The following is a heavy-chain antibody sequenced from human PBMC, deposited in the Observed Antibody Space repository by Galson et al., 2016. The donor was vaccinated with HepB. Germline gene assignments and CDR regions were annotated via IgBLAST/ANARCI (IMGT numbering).Heavy chain of an antibody. CDR2: ISDYGTNI. J-gene: IGHJ5*02. Sequence: SLRLSCAMSGLTFSKYAMQWVRQAPGKGLEWVAVISDYGTNINYADSVKGRFTISRDNSDETLFLQMHSLRVEDTAVYYCGRDVGPWGPGTLVTVSS. CDR1: GLTFSKYA. CDR3: GRDVGP. V-gene: IGHV3-30-3*01.